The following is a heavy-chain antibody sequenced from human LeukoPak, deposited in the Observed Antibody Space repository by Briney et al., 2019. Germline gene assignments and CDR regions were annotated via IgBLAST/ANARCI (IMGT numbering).Heavy chain of an antibody. V-gene: IGHV4-39*01. CDR2: ILYTGST. CDR3: AKLVSQATDSDFDY. J-gene: IGHJ4*02. CDR1: GGSISRSSYS. D-gene: IGHD5-12*01. Sequence: SETLSLTCTVSGGSISRSSYSWGWIRQPPGKGLEWIGNILYTGSTFYNPSLKSRLTISVDTSKNQFSLKLTSVTAADTAVYYCAKLVSQATDSDFDYWGQGTLVTVSS.